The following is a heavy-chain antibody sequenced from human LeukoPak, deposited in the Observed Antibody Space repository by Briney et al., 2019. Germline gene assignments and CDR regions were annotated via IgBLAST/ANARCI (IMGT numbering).Heavy chain of an antibody. CDR3: ARRGPYCSSTSCYQLDY. J-gene: IGHJ4*02. V-gene: IGHV1-69*13. Sequence: SVKVSCKASGGTFSSYAISWVRQAPGQGLEWMGGIIPIFGTANYAQKFQGRVTITADESTSTAYMELSSLRSEDTAVYYCARRGPYCSSTSCYQLDYWGQGTLVTVSS. D-gene: IGHD2-2*01. CDR1: GGTFSSYA. CDR2: IIPIFGTA.